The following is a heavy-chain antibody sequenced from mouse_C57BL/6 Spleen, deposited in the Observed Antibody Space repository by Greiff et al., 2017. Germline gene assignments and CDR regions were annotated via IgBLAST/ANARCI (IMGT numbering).Heavy chain of an antibody. J-gene: IGHJ1*03. Sequence: VQLQQSGAELVKPGASVKLSCTASGFNFNDYYMHWVKQRTEQGLEWIGRIYPGGGSTKYAPKFKGKATMTADTSSNTAYLQLSSLTSEDTAVYDCAPDLLAYFDYWGKGTTVTVSS. CDR1: GFNFNDYY. V-gene: IGHV14-2*01. CDR3: APDLLAYFDY. CDR2: IYPGGGST.